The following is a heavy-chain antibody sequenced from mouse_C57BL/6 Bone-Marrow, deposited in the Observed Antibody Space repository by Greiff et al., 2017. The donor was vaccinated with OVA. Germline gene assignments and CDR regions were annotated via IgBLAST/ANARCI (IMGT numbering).Heavy chain of an antibody. CDR2: IYPGSGST. J-gene: IGHJ2*01. D-gene: IGHD2-1*01. CDR1: GYTFTSYW. Sequence: QVQLQQPGAELVKPGASVKMSCKASGYTFTSYWITWVKQRPGQGLEWIGDIYPGSGSTNYNEKFKSKATLTVDKSSSTAYMQLSSLTSEDSAVYYCARGDGNYGYFDYWGQGTTLTVSS. V-gene: IGHV1-55*01. CDR3: ARGDGNYGYFDY.